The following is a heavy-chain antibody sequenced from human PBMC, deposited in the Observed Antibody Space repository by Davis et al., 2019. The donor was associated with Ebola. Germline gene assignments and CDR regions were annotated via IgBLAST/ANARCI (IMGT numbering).Heavy chain of an antibody. CDR2: IYHSGST. Sequence: MPSEPLSLTCAVSGGSISSSNWWSWVRQPPGKGLEWIGEIYHSGSTNYNPSLKSRVTISVDKSKNQFSLKLSSVTAADTAVYYCARRGFWSGYHAFDIWGQGTTVTVSS. CDR3: ARRGFWSGYHAFDI. J-gene: IGHJ3*02. D-gene: IGHD3-3*01. CDR1: GGSISSSNW. V-gene: IGHV4-4*02.